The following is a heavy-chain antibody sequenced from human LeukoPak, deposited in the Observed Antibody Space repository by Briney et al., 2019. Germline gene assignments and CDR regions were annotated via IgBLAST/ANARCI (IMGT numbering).Heavy chain of an antibody. CDR2: INHSGST. V-gene: IGHV4-34*01. CDR1: GGSFSGYY. J-gene: IGHJ5*02. CDR3: ARGNILLWFGEFAGRNWFDP. D-gene: IGHD3-10*01. Sequence: SETLSLTCAVYGGSFSGYYWSWIRQLPGKGLEWIGEINHSGSTNYNPSLKSRVTISVDTSKNQFSLKLSSVTAADTAVYYCARGNILLWFGEFAGRNWFDPWGQGTLVTVSS.